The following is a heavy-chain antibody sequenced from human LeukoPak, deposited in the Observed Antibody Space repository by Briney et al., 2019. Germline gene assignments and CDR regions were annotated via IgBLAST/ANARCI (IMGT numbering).Heavy chain of an antibody. CDR3: ARVPRRIAVAGIYYFDC. CDR1: GYTFTSYG. CDR2: ISAYNGNT. Sequence: ASVKVSCKASGYTFTSYGISWVRQAPGQGLEWMGWISAYNGNTNYAQKLQGRVTMTTDTSTSTAYMELRSLRSDDTAVYYCARVPRRIAVAGIYYFDCWGQGTLVTVSS. D-gene: IGHD6-19*01. V-gene: IGHV1-18*01. J-gene: IGHJ4*02.